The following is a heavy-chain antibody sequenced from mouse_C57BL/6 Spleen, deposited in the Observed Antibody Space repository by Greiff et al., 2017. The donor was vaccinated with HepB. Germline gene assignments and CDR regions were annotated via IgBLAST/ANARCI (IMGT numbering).Heavy chain of an antibody. CDR2: ISSGGDYI. CDR3: TRDSYDYYAMDY. D-gene: IGHD2-10*02. J-gene: IGHJ4*01. CDR1: GFTFSSYA. V-gene: IGHV5-9-1*02. Sequence: EVQGVESGEGLVKPGGSLKLSCAASGFTFSSYAMSWVRQTPEKRLEWVAYISSGGDYIYYADTVKGRFTISRDNARNTLYLQMSSLKSEDTAMYYCTRDSYDYYAMDYWGQGTSVTVSS.